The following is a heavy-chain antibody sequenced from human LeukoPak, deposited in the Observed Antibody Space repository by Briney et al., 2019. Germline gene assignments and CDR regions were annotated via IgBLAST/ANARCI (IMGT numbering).Heavy chain of an antibody. Sequence: SVTLSLTWTVSVGSVSGGSHYWNWIRQSPGRGLELIGHIYYRGTTNYTPSPKSRVTISVDTSMNQFSLRLSSVTAADTAVYFCARSFYSSGWYTPLRWFDTWGQGTPVTVSS. J-gene: IGHJ5*02. CDR2: IYYRGTT. D-gene: IGHD6-19*01. V-gene: IGHV4-61*01. CDR1: VGSVSGGSHY. CDR3: ARSFYSSGWYTPLRWFDT.